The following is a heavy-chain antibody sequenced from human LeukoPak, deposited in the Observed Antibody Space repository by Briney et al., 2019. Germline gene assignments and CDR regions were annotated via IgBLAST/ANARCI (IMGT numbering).Heavy chain of an antibody. Sequence: SETLSLTCTVSGGSISSSSYYWGWIRQPPGKGLEWIGSIYYSGSTYYNPSLKSRVTISVDTSKNQFSLKLSSVTAADTAVYYCSGGSSSYYYYYYMDVWGKGTTVTVSS. CDR1: GGSISSSSYY. D-gene: IGHD6-6*01. J-gene: IGHJ6*03. V-gene: IGHV4-39*07. CDR3: SGGSSSYYYYYYMDV. CDR2: IYYSGST.